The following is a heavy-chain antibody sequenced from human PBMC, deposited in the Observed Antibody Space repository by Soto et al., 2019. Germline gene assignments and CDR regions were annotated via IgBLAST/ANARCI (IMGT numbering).Heavy chain of an antibody. CDR3: AKDGGADGYFGNWLDP. CDR1: GGTFSNYA. V-gene: IGHV1-69*15. CDR2: IIPIFGTT. D-gene: IGHD5-12*01. Sequence: QVHLVQSGAEVKKPGSSVNVSCKASGGTFSNYAITWVRQAPGQGLEGVGRIIPIFGTTNVAQKFQGRVTITADESTTPAYMELSGLRSDDTAVYYCAKDGGADGYFGNWLDPWGQGTLVTVSS. J-gene: IGHJ5*02.